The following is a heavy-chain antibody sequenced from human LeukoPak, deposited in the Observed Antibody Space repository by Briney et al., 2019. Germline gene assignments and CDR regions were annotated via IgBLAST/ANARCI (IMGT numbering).Heavy chain of an antibody. Sequence: GGSLRLSCAASGFTFSTYAMSWVRQAPGKGLEWVSYISSSSSTIYYADSVKGRFTISRDNAKNSLYLQMNSLRAEDTAVYYCARDYYGSGSRNWFDPWGQGTLVTVSS. CDR2: ISSSSSTI. D-gene: IGHD3-10*01. V-gene: IGHV3-48*01. CDR3: ARDYYGSGSRNWFDP. CDR1: GFTFSTYA. J-gene: IGHJ5*02.